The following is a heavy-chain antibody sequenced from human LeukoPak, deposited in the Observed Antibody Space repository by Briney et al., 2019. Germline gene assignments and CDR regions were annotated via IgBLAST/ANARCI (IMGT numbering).Heavy chain of an antibody. Sequence: SETLSLTCTVSGGSISSGGYSWSWIRQHPGKGLEWIGYIYYSGSTYYNPSLKSRVTISVDTSKNQFSLKLISVTAADTAVYSCARGYATWIQLWLTHYYYGMDVWGQGTTVTASS. J-gene: IGHJ6*02. CDR3: ARGYATWIQLWLTHYYYGMDV. D-gene: IGHD5-18*01. CDR2: IYYSGST. V-gene: IGHV4-31*03. CDR1: GGSISSGGYS.